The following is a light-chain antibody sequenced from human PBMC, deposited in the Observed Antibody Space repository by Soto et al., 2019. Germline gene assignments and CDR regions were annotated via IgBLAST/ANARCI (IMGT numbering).Light chain of an antibody. Sequence: QSVLTQPRSVSGSPGQSVTASCTGTSSDVGGYNYVSWYQQHPGKAPKLMIYDVSKRPEVVPDRFSGFQSGNTASLTISGLQAEDEGDYYCCAYAGSHLDVFGSETMVTDL. J-gene: IGLJ1*01. CDR2: DVS. CDR1: SSDVGGYNY. V-gene: IGLV2-11*01. CDR3: CAYAGSHLDV.